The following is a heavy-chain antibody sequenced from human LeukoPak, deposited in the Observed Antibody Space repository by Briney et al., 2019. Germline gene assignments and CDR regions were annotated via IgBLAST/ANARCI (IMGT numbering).Heavy chain of an antibody. CDR2: ISYDGSNK. Sequence: PGASLRLSCAASGFIFSNYAMYWVRQAPGKGLEWVAVISYDGSNKYYADSVKGRFTISRDNSKNTLYLRMNSLRAEDTAVYYCAKARMVRGGGYFDYWGQGTLVTVSS. J-gene: IGHJ4*02. CDR3: AKARMVRGGGYFDY. D-gene: IGHD3-10*01. CDR1: GFIFSNYA. V-gene: IGHV3-30*18.